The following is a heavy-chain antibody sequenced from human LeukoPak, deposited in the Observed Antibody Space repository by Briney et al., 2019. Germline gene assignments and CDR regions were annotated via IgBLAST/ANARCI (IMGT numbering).Heavy chain of an antibody. CDR3: ARESRYCSSTSCYVFYNWFDP. Sequence: GGSLRLSCAASGFTFSSYWMSWVRQAPGKGLEWVANIKQDGSEKYYVDSVKGRFTISRDNAKNSLYLQMNSLRAEDTAVYYCARESRYCSSTSCYVFYNWFDPWGQGTLVTVSS. D-gene: IGHD2-2*01. CDR1: GFTFSSYW. CDR2: IKQDGSEK. V-gene: IGHV3-7*01. J-gene: IGHJ5*02.